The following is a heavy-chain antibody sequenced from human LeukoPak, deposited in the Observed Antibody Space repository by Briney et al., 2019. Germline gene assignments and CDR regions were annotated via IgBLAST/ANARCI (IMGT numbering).Heavy chain of an antibody. CDR1: GYTFTSYG. V-gene: IGHV1-18*01. Sequence: ASVKVSCKASGYTFTSYGISWVRQAPGQGLEWMGWISAYNGNTNYAQKLQGRVTMITDTSTSTAYMELRSLRSDDTAVYYCARDGPIAAAGTGFDYWGQGTLVTVSS. CDR3: ARDGPIAAAGTGFDY. J-gene: IGHJ4*02. CDR2: ISAYNGNT. D-gene: IGHD6-13*01.